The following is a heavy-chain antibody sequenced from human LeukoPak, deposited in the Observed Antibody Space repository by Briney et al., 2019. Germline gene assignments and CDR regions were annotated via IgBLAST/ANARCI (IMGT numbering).Heavy chain of an antibody. Sequence: GGSLRLSCAASGFTVSSNFMSWVRQAPGKGLEWVSSISGSGGTTFYAESVKGRFTISRDNSQNTVYLQMNSLRAEDTAVFYCAKGNDLLRPVYLDFWGQGSLVTVSS. J-gene: IGHJ4*02. CDR3: AKGNDLLRPVYLDF. CDR1: GFTVSSNF. V-gene: IGHV3-23*01. CDR2: ISGSGGTT. D-gene: IGHD3-3*01.